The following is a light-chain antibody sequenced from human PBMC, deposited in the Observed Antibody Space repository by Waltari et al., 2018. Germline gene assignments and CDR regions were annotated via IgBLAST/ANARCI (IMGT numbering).Light chain of an antibody. CDR1: RSDVGHYNL. V-gene: IGLV2-23*01. CDR2: EGS. CDR3: CSYAGSTTLV. J-gene: IGLJ2*01. Sequence: QSALTQPASVSGSPGQPITISCIRTRSDVGHYNLFSWYQPYPGKAPNLMIYEGSKRPSGVSNRFSGSKSGNTASLTISGLQAEDEADYHCCSYAGSTTLVFGGGTKLTVL.